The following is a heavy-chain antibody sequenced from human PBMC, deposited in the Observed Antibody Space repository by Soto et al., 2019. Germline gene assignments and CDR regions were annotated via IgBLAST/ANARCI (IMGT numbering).Heavy chain of an antibody. CDR1: GFTFSSYA. J-gene: IGHJ4*02. D-gene: IGHD3-22*01. CDR2: ISSNGGST. V-gene: IGHV3-64D*06. Sequence: EVQLVESGGGLVQPGGSLRLSCSASGFTFSSYAMHWVRQAPGKGLEYVSAISSNGGSTYYADSVKGRFTISRDNSKNTLYLQMSSLRAEDTAVYYCAKVFYYYDSSGYYYFDYWGQGTLVTVSS. CDR3: AKVFYYYDSSGYYYFDY.